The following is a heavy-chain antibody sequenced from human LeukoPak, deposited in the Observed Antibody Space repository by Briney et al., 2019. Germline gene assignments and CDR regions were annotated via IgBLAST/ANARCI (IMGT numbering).Heavy chain of an antibody. CDR3: TRDVWFSFDY. CDR2: IKPDGSDK. CDR1: GFTFSGHW. V-gene: IGHV3-7*01. D-gene: IGHD3-10*01. Sequence: GGSPRLSCAASGFTFSGHWMSWVRQAPGKGLEWVAKIKPDGSDKYYVDSVKGRLTISRDNTKDSLYLQMDSLRADDTAVYYCTRDVWFSFDYWGQGTLVTVSS. J-gene: IGHJ4*02.